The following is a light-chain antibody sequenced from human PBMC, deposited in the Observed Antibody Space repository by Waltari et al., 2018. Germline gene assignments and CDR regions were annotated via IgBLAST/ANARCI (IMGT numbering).Light chain of an antibody. J-gene: IGLJ2*01. CDR1: SGNIGTYKS. V-gene: IGLV2-14*03. CDR2: DVN. Sequence: QSALTQPASVSGSPGQSITISCTGSSGNIGTYKSVSWYQQHPGRTPRLISYDVNMRPSGISDRFSGSKSGATASLTISGLQTEDEADYYCSSYTGSSTVIFGGGTRLTVL. CDR3: SSYTGSSTVI.